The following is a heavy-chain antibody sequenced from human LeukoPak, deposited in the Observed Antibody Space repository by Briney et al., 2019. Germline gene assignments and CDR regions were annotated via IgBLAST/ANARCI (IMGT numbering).Heavy chain of an antibody. D-gene: IGHD3-10*01. CDR3: ARDPFNGDDY. CDR1: GGSISSDGYY. Sequence: SETLSLTCTVSGGSISSDGYYWSWIRQPPGKGLEWIGHIQHSGSTHYNSSLRSRVTISVDTSKNQFSLKLSSVTAADTAVYYCARDPFNGDDYWGQGTLVTVSS. V-gene: IGHV4-30-2*01. CDR2: IQHSGST. J-gene: IGHJ4*02.